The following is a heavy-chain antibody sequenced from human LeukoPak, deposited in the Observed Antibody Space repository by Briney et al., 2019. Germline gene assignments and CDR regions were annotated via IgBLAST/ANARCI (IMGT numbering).Heavy chain of an antibody. Sequence: PGGSLRLSCAASGFTFSSYAMSWVRQAPGKGLEWVSAISGSGGSTYYADSVKGRFTISRDNSKNTLYLQMNSLRAEDTAVYYCAKDRDTAMVSYYYDGMDVWGKGTTVTVSS. V-gene: IGHV3-23*01. CDR2: ISGSGGST. CDR1: GFTFSSYA. J-gene: IGHJ6*04. CDR3: AKDRDTAMVSYYYDGMDV. D-gene: IGHD5-18*01.